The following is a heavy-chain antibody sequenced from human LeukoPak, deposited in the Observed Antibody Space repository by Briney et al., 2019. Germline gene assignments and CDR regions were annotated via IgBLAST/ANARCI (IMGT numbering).Heavy chain of an antibody. V-gene: IGHV5-51*01. D-gene: IGHD5-24*01. Sequence: GESLKISCQGSGYSFTSYWIGWVRQMPGKGLEWMGIIYPGDSDTRYGPSFQGQVTISADKSISTAYLQWSSLKASDTAMYYCARRVEMATTDAFDIWGQGTMVTVSS. CDR1: GYSFTSYW. CDR2: IYPGDSDT. CDR3: ARRVEMATTDAFDI. J-gene: IGHJ3*02.